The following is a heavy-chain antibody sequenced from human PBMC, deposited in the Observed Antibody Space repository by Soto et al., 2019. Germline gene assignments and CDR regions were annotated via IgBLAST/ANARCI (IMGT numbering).Heavy chain of an antibody. CDR3: AKDGLGAYTYGSYYFDY. V-gene: IGHV3-23*01. J-gene: IGHJ4*02. CDR2: TSGSGGST. D-gene: IGHD5-18*01. CDR1: GFTFSSYA. Sequence: HPGGSLRLSCAASGFTFSSYAMSWVRQAPGKGLEWVSTTSGSGGSTYYADSVKGRFTISRDNSKNTLYLQMNSLRAEDTAVYYCAKDGLGAYTYGSYYFDYWGQGTLVTVSS.